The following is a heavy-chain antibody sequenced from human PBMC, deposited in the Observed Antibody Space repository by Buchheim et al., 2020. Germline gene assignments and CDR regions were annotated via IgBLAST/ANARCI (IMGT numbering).Heavy chain of an antibody. V-gene: IGHV3-30*18. CDR2: ISYDGSNK. CDR1: GFTFSSYG. CDR3: AKTRLDGTTFQYYFDY. D-gene: IGHD1-7*01. Sequence: QVQLVESGGGVVQPGRSLRLPCAASGFTFSSYGMHWVRQAPGKGLEWVAVISYDGSNKYYADSVKGRFTISRDNSKNTLYLQMNSLRAEDTAVYYCAKTRLDGTTFQYYFDYWGQGTL. J-gene: IGHJ4*02.